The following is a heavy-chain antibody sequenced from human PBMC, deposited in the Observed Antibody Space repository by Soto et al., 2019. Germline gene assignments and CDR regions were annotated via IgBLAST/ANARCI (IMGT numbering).Heavy chain of an antibody. V-gene: IGHV1-18*01. D-gene: IGHD6-13*01. CDR1: GYTFTSYG. CDR3: AREVRRSSSWYAFDI. CDR2: ISAYNGNT. Sequence: ASVKVSCKASGYTFTSYGISWERQAPGQGLEWMGWISAYNGNTNYAQKLQGRVTMTTDTSTSTAYMELRSLRSDDTAVYYCAREVRRSSSWYAFDIWGQGTMVTVSS. J-gene: IGHJ3*02.